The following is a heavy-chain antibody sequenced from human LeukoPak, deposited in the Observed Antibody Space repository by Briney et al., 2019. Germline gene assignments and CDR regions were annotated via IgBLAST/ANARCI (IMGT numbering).Heavy chain of an antibody. CDR3: ARGVEPLAANTLAY. CDR1: GYTVITND. CDR2: LYSDGNT. D-gene: IGHD1-14*01. J-gene: IGHJ4*02. Sequence: GRFLRLSSAAAGYTVITNDRTWVRQAPGTGLHWTSVLYSDGNTKYADSVQGRFTISRDNSKNTLYLEMNSLSPDDTAVYYCARGVEPLAANTLAYWGQGTLVTVSS. V-gene: IGHV3-53*01.